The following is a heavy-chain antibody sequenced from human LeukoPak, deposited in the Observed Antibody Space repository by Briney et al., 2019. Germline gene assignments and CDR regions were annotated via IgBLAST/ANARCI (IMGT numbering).Heavy chain of an antibody. V-gene: IGHV1-18*03. CDR2: ISPYNGNT. J-gene: IGHJ4*02. Sequence: ASVKVSCKASAYTFSNHGISWVRQAPGRGLEWMGWISPYNGNTQYAQKVQDRVTLTTDPSTNTAYLELGSLRSDDMAVYFCVGGNYRSAWYGFDYWGRGTLVTVSS. D-gene: IGHD1-7*01. CDR1: AYTFSNHG. CDR3: VGGNYRSAWYGFDY.